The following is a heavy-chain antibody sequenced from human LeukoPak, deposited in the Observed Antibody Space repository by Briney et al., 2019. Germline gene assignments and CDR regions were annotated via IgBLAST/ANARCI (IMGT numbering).Heavy chain of an antibody. CDR1: GFTFSSYA. CDR3: AKDLGFVWFGDSKTNWFDP. CDR2: ISASGGST. J-gene: IGHJ5*02. Sequence: GGSLRLSCAASGFTFSSYAMSWVRQAPGKGLEWVSAISASGGSTYYADSVKGRFTISRDNSKNTLYLQMNSLRAEDTAVYYCAKDLGFVWFGDSKTNWFDPWGQGTLVTVSS. D-gene: IGHD3-10*01. V-gene: IGHV3-23*01.